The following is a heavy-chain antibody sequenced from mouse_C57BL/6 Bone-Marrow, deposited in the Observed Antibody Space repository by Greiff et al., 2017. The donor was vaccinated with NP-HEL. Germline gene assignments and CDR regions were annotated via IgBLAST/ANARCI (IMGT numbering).Heavy chain of an antibody. D-gene: IGHD1-1*01. J-gene: IGHJ4*01. Sequence: QVQLKQPGAELVKPGASVKLSCKASGYTFTSYWMHWVKQRPGQGLEWIGMIHPNSGSTNYNEKFKSKATLTVDKSSSTAYMQLSSLTSEDSAVYYCARGPYYYGSSYFYYYAMDYWGQGTSVTVSS. CDR1: GYTFTSYW. V-gene: IGHV1-64*01. CDR3: ARGPYYYGSSYFYYYAMDY. CDR2: IHPNSGST.